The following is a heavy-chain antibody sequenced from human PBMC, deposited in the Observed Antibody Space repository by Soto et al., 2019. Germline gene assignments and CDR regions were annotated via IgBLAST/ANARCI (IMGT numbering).Heavy chain of an antibody. J-gene: IGHJ4*02. V-gene: IGHV4-38-2*01. CDR1: GSSISSGDY. CDR2: MFHGGAT. Sequence: PSETLSLTCDVSGSSISSGDYWGWIRQSPEKGLEWIGSMFHGGATYHNPSLKSRVTISVDKSKNQFSLKLTSVTAADTAMYYCARTPTLIRGLNLFYFDYWGPGTLVTVSS. CDR3: ARTPTLIRGLNLFYFDY. D-gene: IGHD3-10*01.